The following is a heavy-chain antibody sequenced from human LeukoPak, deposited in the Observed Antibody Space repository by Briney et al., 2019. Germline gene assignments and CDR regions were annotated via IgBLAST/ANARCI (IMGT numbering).Heavy chain of an antibody. D-gene: IGHD2-2*01. CDR1: GWSFNDYY. CDR2: INARGDT. Sequence: SETLSLTCAVYGWSFNDYYWNWIRQPPGKGLEWIGEINARGDTNYDPSLKSRVTISVDTSKKQFSLRLTSMIAADTALYYCARGQVPAARGYNWFDPWGQGTLVTVSS. V-gene: IGHV4-34*01. J-gene: IGHJ5*02. CDR3: ARGQVPAARGYNWFDP.